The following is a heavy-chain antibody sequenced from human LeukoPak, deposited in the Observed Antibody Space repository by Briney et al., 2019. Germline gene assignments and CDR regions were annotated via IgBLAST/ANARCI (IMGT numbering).Heavy chain of an antibody. CDR1: GYTFTGYY. V-gene: IGHV1-2*02. CDR3: ARGYYDSSGYCDAFDI. CDR2: INPNSGGT. J-gene: IGHJ3*02. D-gene: IGHD3-22*01. Sequence: GASVKVSCKASGYTFTGYYMHWVRQAPGQGLEWMGWINPNSGGTNYAQKFQGRVTMTRDTSISTAYMELSRLRSDDTAVYYCARGYYDSSGYCDAFDIWGQGTMVTVSS.